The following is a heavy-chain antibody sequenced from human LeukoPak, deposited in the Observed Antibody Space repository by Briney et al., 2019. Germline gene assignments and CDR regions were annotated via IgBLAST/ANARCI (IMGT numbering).Heavy chain of an antibody. D-gene: IGHD6-13*01. V-gene: IGHV3-23*01. CDR1: GFTFSSYA. Sequence: GGSLRLSCAASGFTFSSYAMSWVRQAPGKGLEWVSAISGSGGSTYYADSVKGRFTISRDNSKNTLYLQMNSLRAEDTAVYYCAKASPGYSSGWYWVFPPFFFEYLGQGTPVTVSS. J-gene: IGHJ4*02. CDR3: AKASPGYSSGWYWVFPPFFFEY. CDR2: ISGSGGST.